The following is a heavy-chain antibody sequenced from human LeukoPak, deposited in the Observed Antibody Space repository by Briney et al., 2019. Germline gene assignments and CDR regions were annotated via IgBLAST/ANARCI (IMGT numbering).Heavy chain of an antibody. CDR3: ARHRYYYDRSAFSFDS. J-gene: IGHJ4*02. V-gene: IGHV4-39*01. Sequence: SETLSLTCSVSGGSITDDNYYWGWIRQPPGKGLEWIGAIYYRGTTSCMPSLKSRVTISVDTSKNQFSLRLDSVTAADTSVYYCARHRYYYDRSAFSFDSWGQGTLVTVSS. CDR2: IYYRGTT. D-gene: IGHD3-22*01. CDR1: GGSITDDNYY.